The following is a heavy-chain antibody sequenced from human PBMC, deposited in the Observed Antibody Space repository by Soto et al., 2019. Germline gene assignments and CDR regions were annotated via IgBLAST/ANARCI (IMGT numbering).Heavy chain of an antibody. D-gene: IGHD2-2*01. CDR2: IRGTSSYT. V-gene: IGHV3-11*06. CDR1: GFTFSDYD. J-gene: IGHJ6*02. CDR3: ARDARGCSSTRCHRAYFYYGMDV. Sequence: QVQLVESGGGLVKPGGSLRLSCAGSGFTFSDYDMSWIRQAPGKGLEWVSYIRGTSSYTNYADSVKGRFTISRDNAKNSLYLQMNNLTAEDTAVYLCARDARGCSSTRCHRAYFYYGMDVWGQGTTVTGSS.